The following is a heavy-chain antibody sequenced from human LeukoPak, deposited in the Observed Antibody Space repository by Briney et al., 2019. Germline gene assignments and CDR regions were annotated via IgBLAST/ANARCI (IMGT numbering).Heavy chain of an antibody. CDR1: GGSISSYY. CDR2: IYYSGIT. CDR3: ARPLYYYDSSGWSY. J-gene: IGHJ4*02. V-gene: IGHV4-59*08. Sequence: SETLSLTCTVSGGSISSYYWSWIRQPPGKGLEWIGYIYYSGITNYNPSLKSRVTISVDTSKNQFSLKLSSVTAADTAVYYCARPLYYYDSSGWSYWGQGTLVTVSS. D-gene: IGHD3-22*01.